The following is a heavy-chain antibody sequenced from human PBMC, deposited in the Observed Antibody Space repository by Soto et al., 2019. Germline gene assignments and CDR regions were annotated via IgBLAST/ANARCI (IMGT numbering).Heavy chain of an antibody. CDR2: ISGSGGST. CDR3: AKDRVGLWFGELLTPNFDY. Sequence: GGSLRLSCAASGFTFSSYAMSWVRQAPGKGLEWVSAISGSGGSTYYADSVKGRFTISRDNSKNTLYLQMNSLRAEDTAVYYCAKDRVGLWFGELLTPNFDYWGQGTLVTVSS. V-gene: IGHV3-23*01. J-gene: IGHJ4*02. D-gene: IGHD3-10*01. CDR1: GFTFSSYA.